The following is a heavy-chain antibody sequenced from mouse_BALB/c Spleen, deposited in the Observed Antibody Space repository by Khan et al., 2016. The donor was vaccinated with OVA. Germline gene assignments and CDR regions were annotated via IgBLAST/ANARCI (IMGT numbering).Heavy chain of an antibody. CDR1: GFTFSSYG. J-gene: IGHJ2*01. CDR2: INSNGGNT. CDR3: ENIARTVY. Sequence: EVELVESGGGLVQPGGSLKLSCAASGFTFSSYGMSWVRQTPDKRLELVATINSNGGNTYYPDSVKGRFTISRDNAKNTLYLQMSRLKSEDAAMYYCENIARTVYWGQGTTLTVSA. V-gene: IGHV5-6-3*01.